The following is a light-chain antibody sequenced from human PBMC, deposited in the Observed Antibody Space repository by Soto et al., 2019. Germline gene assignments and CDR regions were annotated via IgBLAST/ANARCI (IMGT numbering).Light chain of an antibody. J-gene: IGKJ2*02. CDR3: QQTYSIPGT. Sequence: DIQMTQSPSSLSASVGDRVTITCRAGQTISTFLNWYQQKPGKAPSLLIYTVSTLQRGVPSRFSGSGSGTDFTLTISSLEPEDVATYYCQQTYSIPGTFGQGTKLEIK. CDR2: TVS. V-gene: IGKV1-39*01. CDR1: QTISTF.